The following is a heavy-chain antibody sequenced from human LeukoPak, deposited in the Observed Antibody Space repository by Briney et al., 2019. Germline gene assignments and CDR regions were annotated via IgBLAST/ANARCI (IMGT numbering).Heavy chain of an antibody. J-gene: IGHJ4*02. CDR2: MYYSGST. Sequence: SETLSLTCTVSTDSISSYYWSWIRQPPGKGLEWIGYMYYSGSTNHDPSLKSRVAISVDTSKNQFSLKLNSVTAADTAVYYCARDRRSSGWFDYWGQGTLVTVSS. D-gene: IGHD6-19*01. CDR1: TDSISSYY. V-gene: IGHV4-59*01. CDR3: ARDRRSSGWFDY.